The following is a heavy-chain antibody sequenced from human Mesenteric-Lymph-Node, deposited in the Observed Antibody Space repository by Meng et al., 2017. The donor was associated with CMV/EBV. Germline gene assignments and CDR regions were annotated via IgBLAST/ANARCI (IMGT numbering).Heavy chain of an antibody. D-gene: IGHD5-24*01. CDR2: IKQDGSEK. CDR1: GFTFSSYW. J-gene: IGHJ3*02. V-gene: IGHV3-7*01. CDR3: ARVEMATIVDAFDI. Sequence: GGSLRLSCAASGFTFSSYWMSWVRQAPGKGLEWVANIKQDGSEKYYVDSVKGRFTISRDNAKNSLYLQMNSLRAEDTAVYYCARVEMATIVDAFDIWGQGTMVTVSS.